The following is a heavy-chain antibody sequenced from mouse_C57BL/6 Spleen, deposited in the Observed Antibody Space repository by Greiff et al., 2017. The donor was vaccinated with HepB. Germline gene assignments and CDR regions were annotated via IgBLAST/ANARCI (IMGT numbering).Heavy chain of an antibody. CDR2: ISAGGSYT. J-gene: IGHJ1*03. Sequence: EVQLVESGGGLVKPGGSLKLSCAASGFTFSSYAMSWVRQTPEKRLEWVATISAGGSYTYYPDNVKGRFTISKDNAKNHLYLQMSHLKAEDTAMYYCARDYGSSYGYCDVWGTGTTVTVSS. CDR3: ARDYGSSYGYCDV. D-gene: IGHD1-1*01. V-gene: IGHV5-4*01. CDR1: GFTFSSYA.